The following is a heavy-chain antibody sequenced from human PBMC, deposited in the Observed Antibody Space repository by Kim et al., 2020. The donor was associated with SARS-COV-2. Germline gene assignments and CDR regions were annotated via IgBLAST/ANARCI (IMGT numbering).Heavy chain of an antibody. D-gene: IGHD3-9*01. CDR2: ISGSGGST. Sequence: GSLRLSCAASGFTFSSYAMSWVRQAPGKGLEWVSAISGSGGSTYYADSVKGRFTISRDNSKNTLYLQMNSLRAEDTAVYYCATSPLRYFDWLYDYWGQGTLVTVSS. J-gene: IGHJ4*02. CDR3: ATSPLRYFDWLYDY. CDR1: GFTFSSYA. V-gene: IGHV3-23*01.